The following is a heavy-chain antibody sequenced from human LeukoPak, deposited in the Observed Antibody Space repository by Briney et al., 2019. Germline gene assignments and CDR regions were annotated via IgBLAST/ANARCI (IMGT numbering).Heavy chain of an antibody. CDR2: IIPIFGTA. J-gene: IGHJ6*02. CDR3: ARVDTAMVMGDYYYGMDV. Sequence: GASVTVSCKASGGTFSSYAISWVRQAPGQGLEWMGGIIPIFGTANYAQKFQGRVTITADESTSTAYMELSSLRSEDTAVYYCARVDTAMVMGDYYYGMDVWGQGTTVTVSS. V-gene: IGHV1-69*13. CDR1: GGTFSSYA. D-gene: IGHD5-18*01.